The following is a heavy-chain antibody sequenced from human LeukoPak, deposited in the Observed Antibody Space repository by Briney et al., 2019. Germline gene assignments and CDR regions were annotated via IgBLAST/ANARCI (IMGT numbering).Heavy chain of an antibody. CDR1: GFTFSSYA. J-gene: IGHJ4*02. Sequence: GGSLRLSCAASGFTFSSYAMSWVRQAPGKGLQWVSAISGSGGSTYYADSVKGRFTISRDNSKNTLFLQINSLRAEDTAVYYCAKGKKVEGPYGPDCGGRGTLVRVSS. CDR3: AKGKKVEGPYGPDC. D-gene: IGHD4-17*01. CDR2: ISGSGGST. V-gene: IGHV3-23*01.